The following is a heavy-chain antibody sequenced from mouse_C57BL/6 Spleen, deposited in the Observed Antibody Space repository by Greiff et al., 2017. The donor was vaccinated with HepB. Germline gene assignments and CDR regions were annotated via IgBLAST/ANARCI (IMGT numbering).Heavy chain of an antibody. CDR3: TKLTGTSDWYFDV. D-gene: IGHD4-1*01. J-gene: IGHJ1*03. CDR1: GFTFSNYW. V-gene: IGHV6-3*01. CDR2: IRLKSDNYAT. Sequence: EVKLMESGGGLVQPGGSMKLSCVASGFTFSNYWMNWVRQSPEKGLEWVAQIRLKSDNYATHYAESVKGRFTISRDDSKSSVYLQMNNLRAEDTGIYYCTKLTGTSDWYFDVWGTGTTVTVSS.